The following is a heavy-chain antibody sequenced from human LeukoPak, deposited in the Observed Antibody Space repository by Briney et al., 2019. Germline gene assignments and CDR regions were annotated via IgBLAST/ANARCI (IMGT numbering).Heavy chain of an antibody. D-gene: IGHD4-23*01. CDR2: IYHSGST. V-gene: IGHV4-59*12. CDR3: ARNGGNSDFDS. J-gene: IGHJ4*02. Sequence: PSETLSLTCTVSGGSISSYYWSWIRQPPGKGLEWFGEIYHSGSTNYNPSLKSRVTISVDKSKNQFSLKLRSVTAADTAVYYCARNGGNSDFDSWGQGTLVTVSS. CDR1: GGSISSYY.